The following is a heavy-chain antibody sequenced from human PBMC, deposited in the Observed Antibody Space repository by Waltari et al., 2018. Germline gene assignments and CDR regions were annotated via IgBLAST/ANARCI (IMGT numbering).Heavy chain of an antibody. V-gene: IGHV3-23*04. D-gene: IGHD3-16*02. CDR2: ISGSGGNT. Sequence: EVQLVESGGGLVQPGGSLRLSCAASGCTFSNHAMSWGPHAPWKGLEWVSAISGSGGNTYYADSVKGRFTISRDNSKNTVYLQMNSLRAEDTAVYYCAKSDRFGGVVVGFDYWGQGTLVTVSS. J-gene: IGHJ4*02. CDR3: AKSDRFGGVVVGFDY. CDR1: GCTFSNHA.